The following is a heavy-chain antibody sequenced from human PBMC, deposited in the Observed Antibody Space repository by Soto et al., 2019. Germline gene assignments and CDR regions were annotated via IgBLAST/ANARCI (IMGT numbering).Heavy chain of an antibody. J-gene: IGHJ4*02. CDR3: TRNLPGRSYVGRDY. CDR2: ISDSSTTI. V-gene: IGHV3-48*02. Sequence: GGSLRLSCAASGFTFSGYNMNWVRQAPGKGLEWISYISDSSTTIYYADSVKGRFTISRDNARNSLYLRMNSLRDEDTAVYYCTRNLPGRSYVGRDYWGQGTLVTVSS. D-gene: IGHD1-26*01. CDR1: GFTFSGYN.